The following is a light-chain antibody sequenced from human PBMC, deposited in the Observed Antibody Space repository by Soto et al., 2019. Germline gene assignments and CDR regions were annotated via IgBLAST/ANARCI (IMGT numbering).Light chain of an antibody. CDR2: GAS. J-gene: IGKJ1*01. CDR1: QSVSSD. Sequence: ENVLTQSPATLSLSPGERASLSCRASQSVSSDLAWYQHKPGQAPRLLIYGASTRATGIPARFSGRGSGTEFTLTISSLQSDDFATYYCQHYNSYSEAFGQGTKVDI. CDR3: QHYNSYSEA. V-gene: IGKV3-15*01.